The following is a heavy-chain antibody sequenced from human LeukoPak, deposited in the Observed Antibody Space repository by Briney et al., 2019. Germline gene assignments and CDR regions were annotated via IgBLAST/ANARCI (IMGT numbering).Heavy chain of an antibody. D-gene: IGHD3-10*01. Sequence: ASVKVSCKASGYTFTSYDINWVRQATGQGLEWMGWMNPNSGNTGYAQKFQGRVSMTRNTSISTAYMELSSLRSEDTAVYYCARAQSMVRGGVGYWGQGTLVTVSS. CDR1: GYTFTSYD. J-gene: IGHJ4*02. CDR2: MNPNSGNT. CDR3: ARAQSMVRGGVGY. V-gene: IGHV1-8*01.